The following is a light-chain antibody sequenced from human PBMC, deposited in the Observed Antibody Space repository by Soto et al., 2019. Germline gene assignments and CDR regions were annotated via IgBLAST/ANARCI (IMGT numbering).Light chain of an antibody. J-gene: IGKJ5*01. Sequence: DIQMTQSPSTLSASVGDRVTITCRASQSISSYLNWYQQKPGEAPKLLIYAASSLQGGVPSRFSGSGSGTDFTLTISSLQPEDFATYYCQQSHSNPITFGQGTRLEIK. V-gene: IGKV1-39*01. CDR2: AAS. CDR1: QSISSY. CDR3: QQSHSNPIT.